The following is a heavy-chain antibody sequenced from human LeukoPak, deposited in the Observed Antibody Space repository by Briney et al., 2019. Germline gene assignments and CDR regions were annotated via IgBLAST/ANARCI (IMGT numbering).Heavy chain of an antibody. CDR2: IYYSGST. V-gene: IGHV4-39*01. J-gene: IGHJ4*02. Sequence: SETLSLTCTVSGVSVSSDNYYWGWIRQPPGKGLEWIGSIYYSGSTYYNPSLRSRVTISADTSKNHFSLKLSSVTAADTAVYYCARHYYDSSGYRSDYWGQGTLVTVSS. CDR3: ARHYYDSSGYRSDY. D-gene: IGHD3-22*01. CDR1: GVSVSSDNYY.